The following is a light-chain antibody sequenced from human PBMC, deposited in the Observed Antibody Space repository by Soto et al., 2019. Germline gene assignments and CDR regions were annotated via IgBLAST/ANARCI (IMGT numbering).Light chain of an antibody. J-gene: IGLJ1*01. CDR1: SSDVCGYNY. V-gene: IGLV2-14*01. CDR3: SSYTSSSTAV. Sequence: QSVLTQPASGSWAPGQSITISCTGTSSDVCGYNYVSWYQQHPGKAPKLMIYEVSNRPSGVSNRFSGSKSGNTASLTISGLQAEDEADYYCSSYTSSSTAVLGTGTKVTV. CDR2: EVS.